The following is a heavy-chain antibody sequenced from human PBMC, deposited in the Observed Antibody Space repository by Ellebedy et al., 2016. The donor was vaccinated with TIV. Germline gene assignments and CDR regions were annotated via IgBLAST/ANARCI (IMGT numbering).Heavy chain of an antibody. CDR2: ISGDGGST. CDR1: GFTFDDYA. J-gene: IGHJ4*02. Sequence: GESLKISCAASGFTFDDYAMHWVRQAPGKGLEWVSLISGDGGSTYYADSVKGRFTISRDNSKNSLYLQMNSLRTEDTALYYCAKSYSSTLVVGLGDWGQGTLVTVSS. D-gene: IGHD6-13*01. CDR3: AKSYSSTLVVGLGD. V-gene: IGHV3-43*02.